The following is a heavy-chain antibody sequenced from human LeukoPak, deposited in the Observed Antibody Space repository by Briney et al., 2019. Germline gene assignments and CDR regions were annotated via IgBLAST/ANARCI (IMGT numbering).Heavy chain of an antibody. V-gene: IGHV3-30*18. J-gene: IGHJ4*02. CDR2: ISYHGNSK. CDR3: AKGGTVSTFGYYFDY. CDR1: GFTFSSYG. D-gene: IGHD5/OR15-5a*01. Sequence: GGSLRLSCAASGFTFSSYGMHWVRQAPGKGLEWVALISYHGNSKKYADSVKGRFTISRDNSKDTLYLQMNSLRADDTAVYYCAKGGTVSTFGYYFDYWGQGTLVTVSS.